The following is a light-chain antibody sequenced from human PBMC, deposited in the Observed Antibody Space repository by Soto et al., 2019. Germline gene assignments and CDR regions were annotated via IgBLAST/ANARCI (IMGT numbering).Light chain of an antibody. Sequence: QSALTQPAPWSGSPGRWFTFPCMGTRRDFGIYNLVSWYQEHPGKAPKLMIFEVSKRPSGVSNRFSGSKSGNTASLTISGLQAEDEADYYCCTYAGGSPYVFGTGTKVTVL. CDR3: CTYAGGSPYV. CDR2: EVS. V-gene: IGLV2-23*02. CDR1: RRDFGIYNL. J-gene: IGLJ1*01.